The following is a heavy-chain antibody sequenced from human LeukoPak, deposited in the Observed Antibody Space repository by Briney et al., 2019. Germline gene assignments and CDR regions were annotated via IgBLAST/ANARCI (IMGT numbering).Heavy chain of an antibody. J-gene: IGHJ6*02. Sequence: GGSLRLSCAASGFTFDDYAMHWVRQAPGKGLEWVSGISWNSGSIGYADSVKGRFTISRDNSKNTLYLQMNSLRAEDTAVYYCARDKSYYDFWSGYSAADYYGMDVWGQGTTVTVSS. CDR3: ARDKSYYDFWSGYSAADYYGMDV. CDR2: ISWNSGSI. D-gene: IGHD3-3*01. CDR1: GFTFDDYA. V-gene: IGHV3-9*01.